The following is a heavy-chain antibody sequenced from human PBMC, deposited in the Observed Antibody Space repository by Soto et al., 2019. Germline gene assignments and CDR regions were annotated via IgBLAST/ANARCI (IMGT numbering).Heavy chain of an antibody. CDR1: GGSMRSYY. Sequence: SETLSLTCAVSGGSMRSYYWSWIRQPPGKGLEWIGYIHDSGITDYNPSLKSRATISIDTFRNQISLNLHSVTAADTAVYYCAREYAFSSDYWGQGTVVTSPQ. CDR3: AREYAFSSDY. V-gene: IGHV4-59*01. D-gene: IGHD2-2*01. J-gene: IGHJ4*02. CDR2: IHDSGIT.